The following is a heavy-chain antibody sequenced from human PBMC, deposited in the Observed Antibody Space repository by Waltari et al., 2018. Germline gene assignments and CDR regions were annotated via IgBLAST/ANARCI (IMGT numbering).Heavy chain of an antibody. CDR1: RYSFTRFD. Sequence: QLHLVPSGSELKKPGASVKVSCKASRYSFTRFDMNWVRQPPGQGLEWMGWINTSTGNPTYAQGFTGRFVFSLDTSVSTAYLQISSLKAEDTAVYYCARSDLDYAPFWYVDLWGRGTLVTVSS. J-gene: IGHJ2*01. V-gene: IGHV7-4-1*02. D-gene: IGHD4-17*01. CDR3: ARSDLDYAPFWYVDL. CDR2: INTSTGNP.